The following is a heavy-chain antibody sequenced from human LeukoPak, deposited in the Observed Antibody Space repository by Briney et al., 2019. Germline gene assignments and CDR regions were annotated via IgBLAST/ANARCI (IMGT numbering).Heavy chain of an antibody. CDR1: GFTFSDYY. Sequence: PGGSLRLSCAASGFTFSDYYMSWIRQAPGKGLEWVSYISSSSGYTNYADSVKGRFTISRDNAKNSLYLQMSSLRADDTAVYYCARKGGYDQYYFDYWGQGTLVTVSS. D-gene: IGHD5-12*01. CDR2: ISSSSGYT. CDR3: ARKGGYDQYYFDY. V-gene: IGHV3-11*03. J-gene: IGHJ4*02.